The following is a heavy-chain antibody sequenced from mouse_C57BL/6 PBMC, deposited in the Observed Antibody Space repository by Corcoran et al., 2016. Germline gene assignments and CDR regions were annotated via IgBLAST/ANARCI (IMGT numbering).Heavy chain of an antibody. CDR2: INTYSGVP. CDR1: GYTFTTYG. V-gene: IGHV9-3*01. D-gene: IGHD2-5*01. Sequence: QIQLVQSGPELKKPGETVKISCKASGYTFTTYGMSWVKQAPGKGLKWRGWINTYSGVPTYADDFKGRFAFSLETSASTAYFQINNLKNEDTATYFCAGGYYSNYETWFAYWGQGTLVTVSA. J-gene: IGHJ3*01. CDR3: AGGYYSNYETWFAY.